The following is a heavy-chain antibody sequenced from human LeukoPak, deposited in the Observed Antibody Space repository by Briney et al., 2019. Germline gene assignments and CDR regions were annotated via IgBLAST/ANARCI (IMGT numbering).Heavy chain of an antibody. CDR2: ISSSSSYI. CDR1: GFTFSSYS. V-gene: IGHV3-21*01. Sequence: GGSLRLSCAASGFTFSSYSMNWVRQAPGKGLEWVSSISSSSSYIYYADSVKGRFTISRDNAKNSLYLQMNSLRDEDTAVYYCTRAVWLIRKIDYWGQGTLVTVSS. CDR3: TRAVWLIRKIDY. D-gene: IGHD3-22*01. J-gene: IGHJ4*02.